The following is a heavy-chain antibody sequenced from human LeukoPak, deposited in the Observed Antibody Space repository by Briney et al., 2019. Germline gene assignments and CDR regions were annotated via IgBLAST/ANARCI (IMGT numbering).Heavy chain of an antibody. CDR1: GFTFSDYY. CDR2: ISSSGSTI. J-gene: IGHJ3*02. Sequence: GGSLRLSCAASGFTFSDYYMSWIRQAPGKGLEWVSYISSSGSTIYYADSVKGRFTISRDNAKNSLYLQMNSLRAEDTAAYYCHAVRFDAFDIWGQGTMVTVSS. CDR3: HAVRFDAFDI. D-gene: IGHD3-10*01. V-gene: IGHV3-11*01.